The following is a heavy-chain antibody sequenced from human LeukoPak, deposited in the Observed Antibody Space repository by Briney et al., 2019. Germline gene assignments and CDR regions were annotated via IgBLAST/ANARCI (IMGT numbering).Heavy chain of an antibody. CDR3: ARWDSRDGDYENNYYYYYGMDV. V-gene: IGHV3-7*01. Sequence: GGSLRLSCAASGFTFSSYWMSWVRQAPGKGLEWVANIKQDGSEKYYVDSVKGRFTISRDNAKNSLYLQMNSLRAEDTAVYYCARWDSRDGDYENNYYYYYGMDVWGQGTTATVSS. CDR2: IKQDGSEK. J-gene: IGHJ6*02. CDR1: GFTFSSYW. D-gene: IGHD4-17*01.